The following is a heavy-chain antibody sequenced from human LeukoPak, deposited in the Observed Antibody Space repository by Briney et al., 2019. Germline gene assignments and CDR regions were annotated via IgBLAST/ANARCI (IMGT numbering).Heavy chain of an antibody. J-gene: IGHJ6*02. CDR1: GFTFSSYW. D-gene: IGHD3-3*01. Sequence: PGGSLRLSCAASGFTFSSYWMHWVRQAPGKGLVWVSRINSDGSSTSYADSVKGRFTISRDNAKNTLYLQMNSLRAEDTAVYYRAKRSGSAYYYGMDVWGQGTTVTVSS. CDR2: INSDGSST. V-gene: IGHV3-74*01. CDR3: AKRSGSAYYYGMDV.